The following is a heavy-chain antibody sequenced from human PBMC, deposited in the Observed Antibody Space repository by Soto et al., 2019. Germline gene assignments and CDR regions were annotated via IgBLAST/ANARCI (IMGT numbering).Heavy chain of an antibody. CDR2: ISHDGNTH. D-gene: IGHD2-2*01. CDR3: AKDRGGDCPDNSCYFGADY. CDR1: GFTFKFYG. V-gene: IGHV3-30*18. Sequence: VQMVESGGGVVQPGKSLRLSCETSGFTFKFYGMHWVGQAPGKGLECVAVISHDGNTHYYADSVKGRFTISRDNSKNPLYLLMTSLRLDDSSTYYCAKDRGGDCPDNSCYFGADYWGQGALVTVSS. J-gene: IGHJ4*02.